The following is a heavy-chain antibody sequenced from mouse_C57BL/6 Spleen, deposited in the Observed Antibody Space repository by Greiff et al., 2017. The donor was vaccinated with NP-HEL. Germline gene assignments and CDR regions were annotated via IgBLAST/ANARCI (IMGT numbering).Heavy chain of an antibody. Sequence: EVQLVESGGGLVKPGGSLKLSCAASGFTFSSYAMSWVRQTPEKRLEWVATISAGGSYTYYPDNVKGRFTISRDNAKNNLYLQMSHLKSEDTAMYYCARDETIGYYFGYWGQGTTLTVSS. CDR1: GFTFSSYA. J-gene: IGHJ2*01. CDR3: ARDETIGYYFGY. D-gene: IGHD2-14*01. V-gene: IGHV5-4*01. CDR2: ISAGGSYT.